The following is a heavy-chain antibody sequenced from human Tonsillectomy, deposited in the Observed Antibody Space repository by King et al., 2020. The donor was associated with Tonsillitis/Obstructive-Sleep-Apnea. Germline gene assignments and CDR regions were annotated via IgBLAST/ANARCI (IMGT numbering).Heavy chain of an antibody. CDR3: AGKSGSYYYYYMDV. Sequence: QLVQSGAEVKKPGSSVKVSCKASGGTFSNSAISWVRQAPGQGLEWVGGIIPSFGEANYAQKFQGRVTITADESTNTAYMELSSLRSEDTAGYYCAGKSGSYYYYYMDVWGKRTTVTVPS. V-gene: IGHV1-69*01. J-gene: IGHJ6*03. D-gene: IGHD1-26*01. CDR2: IIPSFGEA. CDR1: GGTFSNSA.